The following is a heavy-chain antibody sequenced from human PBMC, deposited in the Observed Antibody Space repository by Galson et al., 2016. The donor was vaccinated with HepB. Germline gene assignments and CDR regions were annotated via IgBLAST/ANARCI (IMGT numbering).Heavy chain of an antibody. J-gene: IGHJ4*02. CDR2: IYYSGST. CDR3: ARDRGSAAGFDY. CDR1: GGSISSSNW. Sequence: ETLSLTCAVSGGSISSSNWWTWVRQPPGKGLEWIAYIYYSGSTNQNPSLKSRVTISVDTSKNQFSLQLRSVTAADTAVYYCARDRGSAAGFDYWGQGTLVTVSS. V-gene: IGHV4-4*02. D-gene: IGHD6-13*01.